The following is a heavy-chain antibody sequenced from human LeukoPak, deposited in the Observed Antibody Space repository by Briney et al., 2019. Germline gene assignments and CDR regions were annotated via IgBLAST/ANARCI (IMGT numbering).Heavy chain of an antibody. D-gene: IGHD6-19*01. CDR3: ARIFTSGWYGVDY. CDR2: INWNGANT. J-gene: IGHJ4*02. V-gene: IGHV3-20*04. CDR1: GFTFHNYG. Sequence: GGSLRLFCAASGFTFHNYGMSWVRQVPGKGLEWVSGINWNGANTSYGDSVKGRFTISRDNAQSFLYLQMKDVRAEDTAFYYCARIFTSGWYGVDYWGQGTLVTVSS.